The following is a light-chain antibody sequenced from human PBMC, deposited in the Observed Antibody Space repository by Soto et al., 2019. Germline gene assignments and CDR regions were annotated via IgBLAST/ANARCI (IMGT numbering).Light chain of an antibody. V-gene: IGKV1-5*03. CDR1: QSISSW. CDR2: KAS. CDR3: QQYQSSSWT. J-gene: IGKJ1*01. Sequence: DIQLTQSPSTLSASVGDRVTITCRASQSISSWLAWYQQKPGKAPKLLIYKASSLESGVPSRFSGSGSGTEFTLTISSLQPDDSATYYCQQYQSSSWTVGQGTKVEIK.